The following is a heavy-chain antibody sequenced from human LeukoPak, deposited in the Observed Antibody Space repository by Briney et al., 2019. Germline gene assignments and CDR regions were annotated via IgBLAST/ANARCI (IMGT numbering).Heavy chain of an antibody. D-gene: IGHD5-12*01. CDR1: GGTFSSYA. Sequence: SVKVSCKASGGTFSSYAISWVRQAPGQGLVLMGRIIPIFGTANYAQKFQGRVTITTDESTSTAYMELSSLRSEDTAVYYCARLRGYSGYDLGDYFDYWGQGTLVTVSS. CDR2: IIPIFGTA. CDR3: ARLRGYSGYDLGDYFDY. V-gene: IGHV1-69*05. J-gene: IGHJ4*02.